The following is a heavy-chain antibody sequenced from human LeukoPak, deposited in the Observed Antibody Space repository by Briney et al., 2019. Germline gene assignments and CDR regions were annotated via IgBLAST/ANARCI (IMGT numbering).Heavy chain of an antibody. V-gene: IGHV1-2*02. D-gene: IGHD2-21*02. CDR2: INPDSGGT. CDR1: GYTFTGYY. Sequence: ASVKVSCKASGYTFTGYYMHWVRQAPGQGLEWMGWINPDSGGTNYAQKFQGRVTMTRDTSISTAYMELSRLTSDDTALYYCARTYTAVHYFDYWGQGTLVTVSS. CDR3: ARTYTAVHYFDY. J-gene: IGHJ4*02.